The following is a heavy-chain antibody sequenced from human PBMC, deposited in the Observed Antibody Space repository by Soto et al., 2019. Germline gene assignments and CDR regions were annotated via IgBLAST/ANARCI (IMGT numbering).Heavy chain of an antibody. CDR2: ISGSGGST. V-gene: IGHV3-23*01. CDR3: AKSCTGGWYSTCFDY. Sequence: EVQLLESGGGLVQPGGSLRLSCAASGFTFSSYAMSWVRQAPGKGLEWVSTISGSGGSTYYADSVKGRFTISGDNSKNTLYLQMNSLRAEDTAVYYCAKSCTGGWYSTCFDYWGQGTLVTVSS. J-gene: IGHJ4*02. D-gene: IGHD6-19*01. CDR1: GFTFSSYA.